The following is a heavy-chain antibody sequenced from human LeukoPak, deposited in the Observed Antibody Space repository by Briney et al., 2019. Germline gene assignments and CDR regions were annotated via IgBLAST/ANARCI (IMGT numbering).Heavy chain of an antibody. Sequence: GGSLRLSCAAYGFTFSSYSMNWVRQAPGKGLEWVSSISSSSSYIYYADSVKGRFTISRDNAKNSLYLQMNSLRAEDTAVYYCARDRGNDILTYPIDYWGQGTLVTVSS. CDR3: ARDRGNDILTYPIDY. J-gene: IGHJ4*02. V-gene: IGHV3-21*01. CDR1: GFTFSSYS. D-gene: IGHD3-9*01. CDR2: ISSSSSYI.